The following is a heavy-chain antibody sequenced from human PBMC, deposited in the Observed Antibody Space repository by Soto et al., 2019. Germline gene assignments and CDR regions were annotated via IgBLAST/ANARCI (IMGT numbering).Heavy chain of an antibody. V-gene: IGHV4-4*02. CDR3: ASRPAYISGKDY. CDR2: IYHSGKT. CDR1: GDSISSNTW. D-gene: IGHD3-3*02. Sequence: QVQLQESGPGLVKPSETLSLTCAVSGDSISSNTWWSWVRQSPGKGLEWIGEIYHSGKTNYKASLKSRVTISIDKSKNQLSLNLPSVTAADTAVYYCASRPAYISGKDYWGQGTLVTVSS. J-gene: IGHJ4*02.